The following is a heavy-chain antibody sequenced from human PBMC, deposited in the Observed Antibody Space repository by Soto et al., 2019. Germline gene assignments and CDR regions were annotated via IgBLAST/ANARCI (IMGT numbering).Heavy chain of an antibody. V-gene: IGHV1-2*02. CDR1: GYTFTGSY. Sequence: GASVKVSCKASGYTFTGSYLHWVRQAPGQGLEWMGWINPNSGGANSVQKFQGRVTMTRDTSISTAYMELSRLTSDDTAVYYCVRWAELNYYYYGLDVWGQGTTVTVSS. CDR3: VRWAELNYYYYGLDV. D-gene: IGHD1-26*01. J-gene: IGHJ6*02. CDR2: INPNSGGA.